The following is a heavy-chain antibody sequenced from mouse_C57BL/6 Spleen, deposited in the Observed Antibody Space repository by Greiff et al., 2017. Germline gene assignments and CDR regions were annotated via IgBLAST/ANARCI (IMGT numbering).Heavy chain of an antibody. V-gene: IGHV1-64*01. Sequence: VQLQQSGAELVKPGASVKLSCKASGYTFTSYWMHWVKQRPGQGLEWIGMIHPNSGSTNYNEKFKSKATLTVDKSSSTAYMQLSSLTSEDSAVYYCARGGVTTVVAEGWYFDVWGTGTTVTVSS. J-gene: IGHJ1*03. CDR2: IHPNSGST. CDR3: ARGGVTTVVAEGWYFDV. CDR1: GYTFTSYW. D-gene: IGHD1-1*01.